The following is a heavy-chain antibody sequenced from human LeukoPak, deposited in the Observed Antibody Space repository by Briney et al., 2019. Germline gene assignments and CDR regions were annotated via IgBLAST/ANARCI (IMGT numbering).Heavy chain of an antibody. CDR3: ARDIAVAGEGYYFDY. CDR2: ISSSSSTI. D-gene: IGHD6-19*01. V-gene: IGHV3-48*04. Sequence: GGSLRLSCAASGFTFSSYRMNWVRQAPGKGLEWVSYISSSSSTIYYADSVKGRFTISRDNAKNSLYLQMNSLRAEDTAVYYCARDIAVAGEGYYFDYWGQGTLVTVSS. CDR1: GFTFSSYR. J-gene: IGHJ4*02.